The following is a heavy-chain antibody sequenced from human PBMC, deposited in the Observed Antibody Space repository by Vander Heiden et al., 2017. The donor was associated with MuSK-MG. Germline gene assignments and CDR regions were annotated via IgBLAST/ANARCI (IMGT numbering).Heavy chain of an antibody. CDR1: GFTFSDHY. CDR3: ARAGVGLGWYFDL. V-gene: IGHV3-11*01. J-gene: IGHJ2*01. D-gene: IGHD1-26*01. Sequence: QVQLVEAGGGLVKPGRSLTPTCAASGFTFSDHYMSWIRQAPGKGLEWFSYISSSVSTIYYADSVKGRFTISRDNAKNSLYLQMNSLRAEDTAVYYCARAGVGLGWYFDLWGRGTLVTVSS. CDR2: ISSSVSTI.